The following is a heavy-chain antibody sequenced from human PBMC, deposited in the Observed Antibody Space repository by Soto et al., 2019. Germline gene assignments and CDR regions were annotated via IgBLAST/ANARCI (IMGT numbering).Heavy chain of an antibody. CDR3: ARGGIEYYYDSSGYPPDY. Sequence: ASVKVSCKASVYTFTSYYMHWVRQAPGQGLEWMGIINPSGGSTSYAQKFQGRVTMTRDTSTSTVYMELSSLRSEDTAVYYCARGGIEYYYDSSGYPPDYWGQGTLVTVSS. V-gene: IGHV1-46*01. CDR1: VYTFTSYY. J-gene: IGHJ4*02. D-gene: IGHD3-22*01. CDR2: INPSGGST.